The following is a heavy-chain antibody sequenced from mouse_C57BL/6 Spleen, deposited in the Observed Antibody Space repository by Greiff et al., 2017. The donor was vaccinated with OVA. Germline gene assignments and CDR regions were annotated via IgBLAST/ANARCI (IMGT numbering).Heavy chain of an antibody. J-gene: IGHJ3*01. CDR1: GYTFTSYW. D-gene: IGHD2-5*01. CDR3: ASHSNYPWFDY. Sequence: QVQLQQPGAELVKPGASVKLSCKASGYTFTSYWMHWVKQRPGQGLEWIGTIHPYSGSTNYNEKFKSKATLSVEKASSTAYMQLSSLTSEDSAVYYCASHSNYPWFDYWGQGTLVTVSA. V-gene: IGHV1-64*01. CDR2: IHPYSGST.